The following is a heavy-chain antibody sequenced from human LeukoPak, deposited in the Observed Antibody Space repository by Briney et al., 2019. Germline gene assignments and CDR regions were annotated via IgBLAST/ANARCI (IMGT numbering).Heavy chain of an antibody. CDR1: GFAFSTYA. Sequence: GGSLRLSCSASGFAFSTYAMHWVRQAPRKWLEWVAVISYDGSYKDYGDPVKGRFTLSRDNSKSTVFLEMSSLRAEDTAVYHCARARLQWEVRYPRFDSWGQGTLVTVSS. CDR3: ARARLQWEVRYPRFDS. CDR2: ISYDGSYK. V-gene: IGHV3-30*03. J-gene: IGHJ4*02. D-gene: IGHD1-26*01.